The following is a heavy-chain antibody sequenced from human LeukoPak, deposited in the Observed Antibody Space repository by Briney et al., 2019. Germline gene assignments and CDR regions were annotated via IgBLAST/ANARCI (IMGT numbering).Heavy chain of an antibody. CDR1: GYTFANYR. CDR2: IYPGDSDT. CDR3: ALAVPKYFDP. Sequence: ESLRISCKASGYTFANYRIGCVRQIPGKGLEWMGFIYPGDSDTRYSPSFQGQATISADKSMTTAYLQWSRPNASATAMYYCALAVPKYFDPWGQGTLVTVSS. D-gene: IGHD2-15*01. V-gene: IGHV5-51*01. J-gene: IGHJ5*02.